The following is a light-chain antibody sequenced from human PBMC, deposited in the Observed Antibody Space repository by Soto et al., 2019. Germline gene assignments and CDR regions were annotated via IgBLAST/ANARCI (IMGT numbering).Light chain of an antibody. V-gene: IGLV1-40*01. CDR1: SSNIGAGYD. CDR2: DDN. Sequence: QSVLTQPPSVSGAPGQRFAISCAGSSSNIGAGYDLHWYQHLPATTPKLLIYDDNNRPSGVPDRFSGSRSGTSASLAITGLQAEDEADYYCQSFDSALSAYVFGTGTKVTVL. CDR3: QSFDSALSAYV. J-gene: IGLJ1*01.